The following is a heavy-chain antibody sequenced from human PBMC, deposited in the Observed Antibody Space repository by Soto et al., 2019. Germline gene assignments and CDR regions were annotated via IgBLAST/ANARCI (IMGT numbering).Heavy chain of an antibody. CDR2: IKSETDGGTI. Sequence: EVQLVESGGGLVKPGGSLRLSCAGSGFTFSNVWMNWVRQAPGKGLEWVGRIKSETDGGTIDYAAPVKGRFTISRDDSNNTLYLQMNSLNTEDTATYYCTPLALKYNSDWYPLSDWGQGTLVTVSS. CDR3: TPLALKYNSDWYPLSD. V-gene: IGHV3-15*07. J-gene: IGHJ4*02. CDR1: GFTFSNVW. D-gene: IGHD6-19*01.